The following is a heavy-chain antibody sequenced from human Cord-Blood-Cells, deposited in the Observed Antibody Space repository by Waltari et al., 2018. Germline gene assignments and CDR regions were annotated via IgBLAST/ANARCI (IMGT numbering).Heavy chain of an antibody. D-gene: IGHD3-3*01. Sequence: QVQLQQWGAGLLKPSETLSLPCAVYGGSFSGYYWRWIRQPPGKGLEGIWEINHSGSTNYNPSLKSRVTISVDTSKNQFSLKLSSVTAADTAVYYCARGHVPADFWSGYYYYYYYYGMDVWGQGTTVTVSS. CDR2: INHSGST. CDR3: ARGHVPADFWSGYYYYYYYYGMDV. J-gene: IGHJ6*02. V-gene: IGHV4-34*01. CDR1: GGSFSGYY.